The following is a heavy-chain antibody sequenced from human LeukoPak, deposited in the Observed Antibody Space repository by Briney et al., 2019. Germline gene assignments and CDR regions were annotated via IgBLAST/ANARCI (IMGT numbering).Heavy chain of an antibody. J-gene: IGHJ4*02. CDR2: INHSGST. Sequence: SETLSLTCAVYGGSFSGYYWSWIRQPPGKGLEWIGEINHSGSTNYNPSLKSRVTISVDKSKNQFCLKLSSVTAADTAVYYCARVHWGDYYDSSGYYFDYWGQGTLVTVSS. CDR3: ARVHWGDYYDSSGYYFDY. CDR1: GGSFSGYY. V-gene: IGHV4-34*01. D-gene: IGHD3-22*01.